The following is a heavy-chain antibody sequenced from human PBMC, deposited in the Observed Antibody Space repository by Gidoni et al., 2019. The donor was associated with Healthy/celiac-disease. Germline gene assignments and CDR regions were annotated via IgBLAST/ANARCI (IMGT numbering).Heavy chain of an antibody. CDR3: AKVGRDTAMVLYFDY. J-gene: IGHJ4*01. V-gene: IGHV3-23*01. CDR2: ISGSGGST. CDR1: GFTFRSYA. D-gene: IGHD5-18*01. Sequence: EVQLLESGGGLVQPGGSLRLSWSASGFTFRSYAMTWVRQAPGKGLEWVAAISGSGGSTYYADSVKCRFTISRDNSKNTLYLQRNSLRAEDTAVYYCAKVGRDTAMVLYFDYWGHGTLVTVSS.